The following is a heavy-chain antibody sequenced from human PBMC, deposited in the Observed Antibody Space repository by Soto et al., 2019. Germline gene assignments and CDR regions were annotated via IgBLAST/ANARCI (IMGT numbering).Heavy chain of an antibody. CDR3: ARDLAIVGATTVPPDAFDI. CDR1: GFTFSSYA. J-gene: IGHJ3*02. CDR2: ISSSSSYT. D-gene: IGHD1-26*01. Sequence: GGSLRLSCAASGFTFSSYAMSWVLQAPWKGLEWVSYISSSSSYTNYADSVKGRFTISRDDAKNSLYLQMNSLRAEDTAVYYCARDLAIVGATTVPPDAFDIWGQGTMVTVSS. V-gene: IGHV3-11*05.